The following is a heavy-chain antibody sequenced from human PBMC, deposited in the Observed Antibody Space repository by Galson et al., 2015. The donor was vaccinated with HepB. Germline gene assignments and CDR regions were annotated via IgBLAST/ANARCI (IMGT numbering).Heavy chain of an antibody. D-gene: IGHD3-10*01. Sequence: SLRLSCAASGFTFSSYWMNWVRQAPGKGLEWVAHINQDGRSKYYVDSVKGRLTISRDNAKDSVYLQLDSLRAEDTAVYYCARRISLVRGIITKPDYYYGMDVWGQGTTVTVAS. J-gene: IGHJ6*02. CDR1: GFTFSSYW. CDR3: ARRISLVRGIITKPDYYYGMDV. CDR2: INQDGRSK. V-gene: IGHV3-7*03.